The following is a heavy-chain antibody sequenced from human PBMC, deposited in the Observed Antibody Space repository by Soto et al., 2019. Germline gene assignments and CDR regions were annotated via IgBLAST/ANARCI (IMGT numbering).Heavy chain of an antibody. CDR1: GYSFTSYW. J-gene: IGHJ4*02. CDR3: ARGERIAVAGTKDFDY. CDR2: IDPSDSYT. D-gene: IGHD6-19*01. Sequence: PGESLKISCKGSGYSFTSYWIGWVRQMPGKGLEWMGRIDPSDSYTNYSPSFQGHVTISADKSISTAYLQWSSLKASDTAMYYCARGERIAVAGTKDFDYWGQGTLVTVSS. V-gene: IGHV5-10-1*01.